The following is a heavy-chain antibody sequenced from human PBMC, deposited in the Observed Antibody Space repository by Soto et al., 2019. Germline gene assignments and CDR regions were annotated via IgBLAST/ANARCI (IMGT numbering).Heavy chain of an antibody. J-gene: IGHJ6*02. CDR2: SIPIFGTA. Sequence: QVQLVQSGAEVKKPGSSVKVSCKASGGTFSSYAISWVRQAPGQGLEWMGGSIPIFGTANYAQKFQGRVTITADESTSTAYTELSSLRSEDTAVYYCASANYGGNSNPCDVWGHGTTVAVSS. D-gene: IGHD4-17*01. CDR3: ASANYGGNSNPCDV. CDR1: GGTFSSYA. V-gene: IGHV1-69*12.